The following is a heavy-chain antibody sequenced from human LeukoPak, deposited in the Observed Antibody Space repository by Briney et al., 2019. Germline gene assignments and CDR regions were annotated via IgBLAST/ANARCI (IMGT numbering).Heavy chain of an antibody. J-gene: IGHJ4*02. CDR3: ASPTGYSSGWYFFDY. Sequence: GGSLRLSCAASGFTFSDYYMSWIRQAPGKGLEWVSYISSSGSTIYYADSVKGRFTISRDNAKNSLYLQMNSLRAEDTAVYYCASPTGYSSGWYFFDYWGQGTLVTVSS. CDR1: GFTFSDYY. D-gene: IGHD6-19*01. CDR2: ISSSGSTI. V-gene: IGHV3-11*04.